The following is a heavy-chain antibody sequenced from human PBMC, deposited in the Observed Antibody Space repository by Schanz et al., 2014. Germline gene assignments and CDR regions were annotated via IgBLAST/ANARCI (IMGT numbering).Heavy chain of an antibody. J-gene: IGHJ4*02. CDR1: GYSFSTYA. Sequence: QVHLVQSESELKNPGASVKVSCKTSGYSFSTYAMNWVRQAPGQGLEWMGWINTKTGNPTYAQEFTGRFVFSLDTSVSTTHLQITNLKADDTAVYYCARGYCAGNSCPIFDYWGQGTLVTVSS. V-gene: IGHV7-4-1*02. CDR2: INTKTGNP. D-gene: IGHD2-8*02. CDR3: ARGYCAGNSCPIFDY.